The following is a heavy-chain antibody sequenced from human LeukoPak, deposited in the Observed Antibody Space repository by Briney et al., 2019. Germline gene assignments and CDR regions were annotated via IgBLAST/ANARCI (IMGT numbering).Heavy chain of an antibody. Sequence: AAVKVSCKPSGYTFTIYGISWVRQAPGQGLEWMGLISPYGNTNYAQNLQGRVTMTTDTSTGTAYMELRSLRSDDTAVYYCARGIIGYYFDYWGQGTLVTVFS. D-gene: IGHD2-15*01. CDR2: ISPYGNT. V-gene: IGHV1-18*01. J-gene: IGHJ4*02. CDR1: GYTFTIYG. CDR3: ARGIIGYYFDY.